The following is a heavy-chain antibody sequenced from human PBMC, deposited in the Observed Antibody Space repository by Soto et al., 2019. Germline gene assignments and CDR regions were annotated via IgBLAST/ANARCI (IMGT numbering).Heavy chain of an antibody. J-gene: IGHJ5*02. V-gene: IGHV3-66*01. CDR3: ARDPPADDL. Sequence: EVQLVESGGGLVQPGGYLRLSCAASGNNVSNNFMSWVRQAPGKGLEWVSLIYSGGGTHYADSVKGRFTIARDNSRNTVYLQMNSLRVEDSAVYYCARDPPADDLWGQGTLVTVSS. CDR2: IYSGGGT. CDR1: GNNVSNNF.